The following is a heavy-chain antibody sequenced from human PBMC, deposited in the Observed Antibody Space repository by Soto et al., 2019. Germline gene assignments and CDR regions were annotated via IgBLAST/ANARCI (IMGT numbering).Heavy chain of an antibody. Sequence: GSLRLSCAGSGFTFSSYQMHWVRQAPGKGLEWVSYISSSGITIYYAESVKGRFTISRDNAKNSLYLHMNSLRADDTAVYYCARDGYFYYGMDVWGQGTTVTVSS. J-gene: IGHJ6*02. D-gene: IGHD2-21*01. V-gene: IGHV3-48*03. CDR1: GFTFSSYQ. CDR2: ISSSGITI. CDR3: ARDGYFYYGMDV.